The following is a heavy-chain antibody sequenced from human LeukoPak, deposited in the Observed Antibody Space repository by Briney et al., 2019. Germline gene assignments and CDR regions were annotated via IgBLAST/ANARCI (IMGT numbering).Heavy chain of an antibody. CDR1: GGSISSYY. J-gene: IGHJ4*02. D-gene: IGHD5-24*01. V-gene: IGHV4-4*07. CDR2: IYTSGST. CDR3: ATLRDGYEFDY. Sequence: KPSETLSLTCTVSGGSISSYYWSWIRQPTGKGLDWIGRIYTSGSTNNPSLKSRVTLSVDTSKNQFSLKLSSVTAADTAVYYCATLRDGYEFDYWGQGTLVTVSS.